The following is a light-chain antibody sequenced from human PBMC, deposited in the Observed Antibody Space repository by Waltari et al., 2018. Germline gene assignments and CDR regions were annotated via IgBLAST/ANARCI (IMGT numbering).Light chain of an antibody. J-gene: IGKJ3*01. Sequence: EIVLTQSPGTLSLSPGERATLSCRASQSVSSIYLAWYQQKPGQAPRLLIYGASSRATGIPDRFGGSGSGTDFTLTINRLEPEDFAVYYCQQYGSSPSTFGPGTKVDIK. CDR2: GAS. V-gene: IGKV3-20*01. CDR3: QQYGSSPST. CDR1: QSVSSIY.